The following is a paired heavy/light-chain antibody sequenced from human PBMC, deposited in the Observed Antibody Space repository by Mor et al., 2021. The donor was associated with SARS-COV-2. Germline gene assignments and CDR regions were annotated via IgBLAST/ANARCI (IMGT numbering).Heavy chain of an antibody. CDR1: GFNFDEYA. CDR2: ISWNGGTT. CDR3: AKDHSSNYYINGFYWFDP. V-gene: IGHV3-9*01. J-gene: IGHJ5*02. Sequence: EVQLVESGGGLVQPGRSLRLSCAVSGFNFDEYAMHWVRQGPGKGLEWVSGISWNGGTTHYADFAKGRFTISRDNAKNSLYLQVNSLRPDDTAFYYCAKDHSSNYYINGFYWFDPWGQGTLVTVSS. D-gene: IGHD4-4*01.
Light chain of an antibody. CDR2: DSN. J-gene: IGLJ3*02. Sequence: QSVLTQPPSVSAAPGQMVTISCSGSSSNIGNNYVSWYQQFPGTAPKLLIYDSNKRPSGIPDRFSGSKSGTSATLGITGVQTGDEADYYCATWDNSLSGVVFGGGTKLTVL. V-gene: IGLV1-51*01. CDR1: SSNIGNNY. CDR3: ATWDNSLSGVV.